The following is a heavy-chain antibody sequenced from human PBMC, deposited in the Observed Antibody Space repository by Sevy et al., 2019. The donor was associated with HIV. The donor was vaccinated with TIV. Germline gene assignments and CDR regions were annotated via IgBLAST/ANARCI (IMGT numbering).Heavy chain of an antibody. Sequence: GGSLRLSCAASGFSFSANWMNWVRQAPGKGLEWVANIKGDGSDKHYVDSVEGRFTISGDNAKNVLYLQMNSLRVEDTAVYYCAHVTFGRFESWGQGTLVTVSS. CDR1: GFSFSANW. V-gene: IGHV3-7*01. D-gene: IGHD3-16*01. CDR2: IKGDGSDK. CDR3: AHVTFGRFES. J-gene: IGHJ4*02.